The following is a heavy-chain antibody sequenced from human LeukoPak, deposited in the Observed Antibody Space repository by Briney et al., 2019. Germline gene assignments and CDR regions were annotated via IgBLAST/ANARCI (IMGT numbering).Heavy chain of an antibody. J-gene: IGHJ4*02. CDR3: AGMRITTPTVRTLDY. V-gene: IGHV4-59*01. CDR2: IYYTGST. CDR1: VDSMRTYY. Sequence: SETLSLTCTVSVDSMRTYYWTWIRHPPGKGLEWIGFIYYTGSTNYNPSLTSRVTQSVDTSKNQFSLKLSSVTAADTAVYYCAGMRITTPTVRTLDYWGQGTLVTVSS. D-gene: IGHD1-14*01.